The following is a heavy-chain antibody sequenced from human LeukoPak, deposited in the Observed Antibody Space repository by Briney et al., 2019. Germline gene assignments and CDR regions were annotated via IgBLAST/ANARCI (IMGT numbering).Heavy chain of an antibody. CDR1: GGSISSGSYY. CDR3: ARAVVPPYFDY. CDR2: IYTSGST. Sequence: SETLSLTCTVSGGSISSGSYYWSWIRQPAGKGLEWIGRIYTSGSTNYNPSLKSRVTISVDTSKNQFSLKLSSVTAADTAVYYCARAVVPPYFDYWGQGTLVTVSS. V-gene: IGHV4-61*02. D-gene: IGHD4-23*01. J-gene: IGHJ4*02.